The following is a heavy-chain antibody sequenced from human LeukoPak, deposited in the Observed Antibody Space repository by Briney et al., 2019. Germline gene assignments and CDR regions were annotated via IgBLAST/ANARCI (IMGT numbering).Heavy chain of an antibody. CDR3: ASTYYYDSSGYYPLWYFDY. D-gene: IGHD3-22*01. CDR1: GGSISSYY. Sequence: SETLSLTCTVSGGSISSYYWSWIRQPPGKGLEWIGYIYYSGSTNYNPSLKSRVTISVDASKNQFSLKLSSVTAADTAVYYCASTYYYDSSGYYPLWYFDYWGQGTLVTVSS. V-gene: IGHV4-59*01. CDR2: IYYSGST. J-gene: IGHJ4*02.